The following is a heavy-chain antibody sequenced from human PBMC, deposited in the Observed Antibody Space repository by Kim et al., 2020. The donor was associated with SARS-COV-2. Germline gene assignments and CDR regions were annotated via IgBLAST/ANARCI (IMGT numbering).Heavy chain of an antibody. Sequence: GESLKISCKGSGYSFTSYWIGWVRQMHGKSLEWMGIIYHGDSATRYSPSFQGQVTISAEKSISAAYLQWSSLKASDTAIYYCARRGGGSSYSFDYWGQGTLVTVPT. D-gene: IGHD6-6*01. J-gene: IGHJ4*02. CDR1: GYSFTSYW. V-gene: IGHV5-51*01. CDR2: IYHGDSAT. CDR3: ARRGGGSSYSFDY.